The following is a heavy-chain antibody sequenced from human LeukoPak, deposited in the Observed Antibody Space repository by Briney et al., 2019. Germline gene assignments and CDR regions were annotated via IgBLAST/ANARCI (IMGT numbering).Heavy chain of an antibody. Sequence: ASVKVSCKATGYTFTSYGISWVRQAPGQGLEWMGWISAYNGKTNYAQKLQGRVTMTTDTSTSTAYMELRSLRSDDTAVYYCARDTKLIEGGNPESAFDVWGQGTMVTVSS. CDR3: ARDTKLIEGGNPESAFDV. J-gene: IGHJ3*01. V-gene: IGHV1-18*01. CDR1: GYTFTSYG. CDR2: ISAYNGKT. D-gene: IGHD4-23*01.